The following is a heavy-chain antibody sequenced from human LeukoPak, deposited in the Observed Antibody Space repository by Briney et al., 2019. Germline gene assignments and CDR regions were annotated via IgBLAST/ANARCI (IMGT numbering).Heavy chain of an antibody. CDR3: AKTGGSYTFDY. Sequence: PGGSLRLSCAASGFTFSSYGMHWVRQAPGKGLEWVAVISYDGSNKYYADSVKGRFTISRDNSKNTLYLQMNSLRAEDTAVYYCAKTGGSYTFDYWGQGTLVTVSS. J-gene: IGHJ4*02. CDR1: GFTFSSYG. V-gene: IGHV3-30*18. CDR2: ISYDGSNK. D-gene: IGHD1-26*01.